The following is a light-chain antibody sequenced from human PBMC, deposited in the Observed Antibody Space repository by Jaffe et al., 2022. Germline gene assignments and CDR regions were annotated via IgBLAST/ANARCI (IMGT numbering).Light chain of an antibody. Sequence: DVVMTQSPLSLPVALGQPASISCNSSQSLVHHTGNTFLNWFQQRPGQSPRRLIYKIFNRDSGVPDRFSGSGSGTAFTLKISRVEADDIGVYYCMQATHWPYTFGQGTNLE. CDR3: MQATHWPYT. CDR2: KIF. V-gene: IGKV2-30*02. J-gene: IGKJ2*01. CDR1: QSLVHHTGNTF.